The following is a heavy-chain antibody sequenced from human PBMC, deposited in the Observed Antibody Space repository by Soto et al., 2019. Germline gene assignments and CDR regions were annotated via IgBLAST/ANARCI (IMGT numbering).Heavy chain of an antibody. D-gene: IGHD4-17*01. CDR1: GFTFSSYS. V-gene: IGHV3-21*01. J-gene: IGHJ4*02. CDR3: ARGGSTVTADFDY. CDR2: ISSSSSYI. Sequence: EVQLVESGGGLVKPGGSLRLSCAASGFTFSSYSMNWVRQAPGKGLEWVSSISSSSSYIYYADSVKGRFTISRDNAKNSLYLQMNSPRAEDTAVYYCARGGSTVTADFDYWGQGTLVTVSS.